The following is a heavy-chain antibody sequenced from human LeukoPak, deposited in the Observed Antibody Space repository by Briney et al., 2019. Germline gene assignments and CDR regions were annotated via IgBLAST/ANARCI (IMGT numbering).Heavy chain of an antibody. CDR2: IYTSGST. D-gene: IGHD3-22*01. CDR3: AREWLLMSYFDY. CDR1: GGSISSGSYY. V-gene: IGHV4-61*02. Sequence: PSQTLSLTCTVSGGSISSGSYYWSWIRQPAGKGLEWIGRIYTSGSTNYNPSLKSRVTISVDTSKNQFSLKLSSVTAADTAVYYCAREWLLMSYFDYRGQGTLVTVSS. J-gene: IGHJ4*02.